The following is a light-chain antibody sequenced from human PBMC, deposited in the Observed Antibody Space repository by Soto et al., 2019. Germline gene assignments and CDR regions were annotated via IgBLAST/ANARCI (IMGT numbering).Light chain of an antibody. J-gene: IGLJ1*01. Sequence: QSVLTQPPSVSAAPGQKVTISCSGSSSNIGNNYVSWYQQLPGTAPKLLIYDNNKRPSGIPDRFSGSKSGTSATLGITGIQTGDEADYYCGTWDSSLSAYVFGTRTKVTV. CDR1: SSNIGNNY. CDR2: DNN. CDR3: GTWDSSLSAYV. V-gene: IGLV1-51*01.